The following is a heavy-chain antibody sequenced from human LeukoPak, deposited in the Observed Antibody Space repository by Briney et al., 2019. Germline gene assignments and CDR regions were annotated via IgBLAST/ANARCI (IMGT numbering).Heavy chain of an antibody. CDR2: INQDGSEK. D-gene: IGHD6-19*01. J-gene: IGHJ4*03. CDR1: GFSLSIYW. V-gene: IGHV3-7*01. CDR3: ARPTSSGWYSH. Sequence: PGGSLRLSCAASGFSLSIYWMTWVRQAPGKGLEWVAYINQDGSEKYYVDSVKGRFTISRDNAKNSLYLQMNSLRAEDTAVYYCARPTSSGWYSHWGQGTVVTVSS.